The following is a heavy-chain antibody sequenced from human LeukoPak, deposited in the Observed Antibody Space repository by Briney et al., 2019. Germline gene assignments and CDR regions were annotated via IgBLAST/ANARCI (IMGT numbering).Heavy chain of an antibody. CDR1: GFTFNNYP. CDR3: GKDWKVDY. V-gene: IGHV3-23*01. D-gene: IGHD1-1*01. Sequence: GGSLRLSCVASGFTFNNYPMTWVRQAPGKGLEWVSAISENGGDRKYAASVKGRFTISRDNSKNTLYLQMNSLRVEDTAIYYCGKDWKVDYWGQGTLVTVSS. CDR2: ISENGGDR. J-gene: IGHJ4*02.